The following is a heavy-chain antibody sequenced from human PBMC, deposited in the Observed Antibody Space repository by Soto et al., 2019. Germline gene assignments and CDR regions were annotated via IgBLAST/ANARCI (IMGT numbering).Heavy chain of an antibody. V-gene: IGHV4-34*01. J-gene: IGHJ4*02. CDR3: ARGQDRSKVRDN. CDR1: GGSFSGYY. CDR2: LTHDGNI. D-gene: IGHD3-22*01. Sequence: PSETLSLTCAVFGGSFSGYYWTWIRQPPGKGLEWIGELTHDGNINYNPSLKSRVTISVDTSKNQFSLRLSFVTAADTAVYFCARGQDRSKVRDNWAQGTLVTVSS.